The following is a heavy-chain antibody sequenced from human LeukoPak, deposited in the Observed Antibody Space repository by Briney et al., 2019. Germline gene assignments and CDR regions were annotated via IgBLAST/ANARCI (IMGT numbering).Heavy chain of an antibody. CDR3: ARDGGGPLD. J-gene: IGHJ4*02. CDR1: GFTFRNSW. V-gene: IGHV3-7*01. D-gene: IGHD3-10*01. CDR2: IKQEGTEK. Sequence: GGSLRLSCAASGFTFRNSWMSWVRQAPGKGLEWVANIKQEGTEKNYVDSVKGRFTISRDNAGNSLYLQMNSLRAEDTAVYYCARDGGGPLDWGQGTLVTVSS.